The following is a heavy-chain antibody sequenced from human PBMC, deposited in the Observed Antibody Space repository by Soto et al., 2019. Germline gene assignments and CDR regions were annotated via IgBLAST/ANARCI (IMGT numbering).Heavy chain of an antibody. CDR1: GFTFSSYV. CDR3: ARASYSSR. V-gene: IGHV3-23*01. D-gene: IGHD6-13*01. CDR2: ISDSGDST. J-gene: IGHJ4*02. Sequence: EVQLLESGGGLVQPGGSLRLSCAASGFTFSSYVMTWVRQAPGKGLEWVSGISDSGDSTYYADSVKGRFTISRDNSKNTLYLQMNSLGAEDTAVYYCARASYSSRWGQGTLVTVSS.